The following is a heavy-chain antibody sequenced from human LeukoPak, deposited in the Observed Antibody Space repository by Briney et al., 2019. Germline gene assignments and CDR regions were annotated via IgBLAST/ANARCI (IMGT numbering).Heavy chain of an antibody. V-gene: IGHV4-39*01. CDR1: GGSISGNSYY. CDR2: IYSSGSN. Sequence: SETLSLTCAVSGGSISGNSYYWGWIREPPGKGLEWTERIYSSGSNYYTPSLKSRATISVDTSKNQFSLKLSSVTAADTAVYYCARTIYYYNSRSDGAPYYFDYWGQGTLVTVSS. J-gene: IGHJ4*02. D-gene: IGHD3-10*01. CDR3: ARTIYYYNSRSDGAPYYFDY.